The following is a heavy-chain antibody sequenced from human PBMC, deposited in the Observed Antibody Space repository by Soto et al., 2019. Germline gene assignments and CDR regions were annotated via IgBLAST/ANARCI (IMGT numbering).Heavy chain of an antibody. V-gene: IGHV3-23*01. CDR1: GFTFSSYA. J-gene: IGHJ5*02. Sequence: GGSLRLSCAASGFTFSSYAMSWVRQAPGKGLEWVSAISGSGGSTYYADSVKGRFTISRDNSKNTLYLQMNSLRAKDTAVYYCAKVVTMVRGVIRPNWFDPWGQGTLVTVSS. D-gene: IGHD3-10*01. CDR3: AKVVTMVRGVIRPNWFDP. CDR2: ISGSGGST.